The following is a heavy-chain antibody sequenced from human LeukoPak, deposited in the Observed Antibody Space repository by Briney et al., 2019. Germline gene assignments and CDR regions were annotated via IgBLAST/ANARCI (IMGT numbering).Heavy chain of an antibody. V-gene: IGHV3-15*01. D-gene: IGHD3-10*01. Sequence: PGGSLRLSCAASGFTFSNAWMSWVRQAPGKGLEWVGRIKSKTDGGTTDYAAPVKGRFTISRDDSKSTLYLQMNSLKTEDTAVYYCTTELLWFGESSGYWGQGTLVTVSS. CDR3: TTELLWFGESSGY. CDR2: IKSKTDGGTT. CDR1: GFTFSNAW. J-gene: IGHJ4*02.